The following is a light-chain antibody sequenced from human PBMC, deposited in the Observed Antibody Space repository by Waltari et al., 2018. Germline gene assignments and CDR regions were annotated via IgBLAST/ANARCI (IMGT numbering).Light chain of an antibody. V-gene: IGKV3-15*01. CDR3: QQYNMWPWT. CDR2: RAS. Sequence: EIVMTQSPASLSVFPGERATLSCRASQSVSANLAWYQQKPGQAPRLLIYRASTRATGIPATFGGSGSGTEFTLTISSLQSEDFAIYYCQQYNMWPWTFGQGTKVEIK. CDR1: QSVSAN. J-gene: IGKJ1*01.